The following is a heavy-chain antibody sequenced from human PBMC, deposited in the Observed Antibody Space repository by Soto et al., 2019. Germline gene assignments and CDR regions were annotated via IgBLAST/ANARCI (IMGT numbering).Heavy chain of an antibody. Sequence: EVQLVQSGPEVKKPGESLRISCKGSGYTFTSYWISWVRQMPGKGLEWMGRIDPSDSSVDYSPSFQGHVSISADKSISTAYLQWNSLKASDTAMYFCATEGYGGPYSVYWGQGTMVTVSS. J-gene: IGHJ4*02. CDR3: ATEGYGGPYSVY. D-gene: IGHD5-18*01. CDR2: IDPSDSSV. V-gene: IGHV5-10-1*01. CDR1: GYTFTSYW.